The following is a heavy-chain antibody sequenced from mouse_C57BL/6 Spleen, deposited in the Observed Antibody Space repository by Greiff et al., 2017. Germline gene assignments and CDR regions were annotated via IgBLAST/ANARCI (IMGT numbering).Heavy chain of an antibody. D-gene: IGHD1-1*01. CDR1: GFTFSSYA. Sequence: EVKLMESGGGLVKPGGSLKLSCAASGFTFSSYAMSWVRQTPEKRLEWVATISDGGSYTYYPDNVKGRFTISRDNAKNNLYLQMSHLKSEDTAMYYCARDHYSSFFYFDDWGQGTTLTVSS. CDR2: ISDGGSYT. CDR3: ARDHYSSFFYFDD. J-gene: IGHJ2*01. V-gene: IGHV5-4*01.